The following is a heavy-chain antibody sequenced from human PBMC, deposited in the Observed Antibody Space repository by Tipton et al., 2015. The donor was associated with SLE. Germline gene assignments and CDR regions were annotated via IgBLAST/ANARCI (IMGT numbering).Heavy chain of an antibody. CDR2: THYSGTT. CDR1: GGSITTTPYY. V-gene: IGHV4-39*01. CDR3: AGLSPLWFGEYTEY. Sequence: TLSLTCIVSGGSITTTPYYWGWIRQSPEKGLEWIGSTHYSGTTYYNPSLESRVTMSMDPSKNEFSLNLRSVTATDTAVYYCAGLSPLWFGEYTEYWGQGTLVTVS. D-gene: IGHD3-10*01. J-gene: IGHJ4*02.